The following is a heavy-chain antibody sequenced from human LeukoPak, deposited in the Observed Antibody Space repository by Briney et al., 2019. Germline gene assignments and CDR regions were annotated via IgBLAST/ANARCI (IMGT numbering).Heavy chain of an antibody. CDR3: AREDLVWGAIFDY. Sequence: ASVKVSCKASGYTFTGYYMHWVRQAPGQGLEWMGRINPNSGGTNYAQKFQGRVTMTRDTSISTAYMELSRLRSDDTAVYYCAREDLVWGAIFDYWGQGTLVTVSS. J-gene: IGHJ4*02. D-gene: IGHD3-16*01. CDR1: GYTFTGYY. CDR2: INPNSGGT. V-gene: IGHV1-2*06.